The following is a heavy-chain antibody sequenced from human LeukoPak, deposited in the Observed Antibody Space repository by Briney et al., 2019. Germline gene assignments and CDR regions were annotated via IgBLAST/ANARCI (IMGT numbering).Heavy chain of an antibody. CDR2: IYHSGST. V-gene: IGHV4-38-2*02. J-gene: IGHJ4*02. CDR1: GYSISSGYY. D-gene: IGHD2-15*01. CDR3: ASGPHYCSGGGCYLTL. Sequence: SETLSLTCTVSGYSISSGYYWGWIRQPPGKGLEWIGSIYHSGSTYYNPSLKSRVTISLDTSKNQFSLRLSSVTAADTAVYYCASGPHYCSGGGCYLTLWGQGTLVTVSS.